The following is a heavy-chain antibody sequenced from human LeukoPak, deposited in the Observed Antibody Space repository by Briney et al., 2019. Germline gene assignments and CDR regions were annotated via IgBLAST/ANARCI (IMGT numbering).Heavy chain of an antibody. Sequence: GGSLRLSCAASGFTFSNYWMTWVRQAPGKGLEWVANIKEDGSEIFYVDSVKGRFTISRDNARNSLYLQMNSLRAEDTAVYYCTRTPDGVDYWGQGTPVTVSS. CDR2: IKEDGSEI. CDR1: GFTFSNYW. D-gene: IGHD3-10*01. J-gene: IGHJ4*02. CDR3: TRTPDGVDY. V-gene: IGHV3-7*01.